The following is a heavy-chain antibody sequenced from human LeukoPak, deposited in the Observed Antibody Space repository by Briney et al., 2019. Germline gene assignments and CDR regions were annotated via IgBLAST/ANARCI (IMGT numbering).Heavy chain of an antibody. CDR1: GLTFSSYS. J-gene: IGHJ4*02. CDR3: ARAERGYFDY. CDR2: ISSSSYI. D-gene: IGHD1-1*01. Sequence: GGSLRLSCAASGLTFSSYSMNWVRQAPGKGLEWVSSISSSSYIYYADSVKGRFTISRDNAKNSLYLQMNSLRAEDTAVYYCARAERGYFDYWGQGTLVTVSS. V-gene: IGHV3-21*01.